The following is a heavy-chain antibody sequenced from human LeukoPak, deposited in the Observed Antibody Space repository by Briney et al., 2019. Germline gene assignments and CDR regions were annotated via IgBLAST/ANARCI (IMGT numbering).Heavy chain of an antibody. CDR2: INSGGSST. CDR1: GFTFSSYW. J-gene: IGHJ4*02. V-gene: IGHV3-74*01. D-gene: IGHD3-22*01. CDR3: ARDRPEKYYDSSGYLNY. Sequence: GGSLRLSCAASGFTFSSYWMHWVRQAPGKGLVWVSRINSGGSSTNYADSVKGRFTISRDNAKDTLYLQMNSLRAEDTAVYYCARDRPEKYYDSSGYLNYWGQGTLVTVSS.